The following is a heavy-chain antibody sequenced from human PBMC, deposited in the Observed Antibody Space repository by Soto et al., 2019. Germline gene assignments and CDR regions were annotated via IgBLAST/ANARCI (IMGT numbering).Heavy chain of an antibody. V-gene: IGHV3-13*01. CDR1: GFTFSRYN. CDR2: IGTVNDR. Sequence: GGSLRLSCTASGFTFSRYNFHWVRQATGKGLEWVSSIGTVNDRYYAESVKGRFTLSREDAKNSLYLQMNSLRADDTAVYYCANSPGGFGGELDNYYYGMDVWGQGTTVTVSS. D-gene: IGHD3-10*01. CDR3: ANSPGGFGGELDNYYYGMDV. J-gene: IGHJ6*02.